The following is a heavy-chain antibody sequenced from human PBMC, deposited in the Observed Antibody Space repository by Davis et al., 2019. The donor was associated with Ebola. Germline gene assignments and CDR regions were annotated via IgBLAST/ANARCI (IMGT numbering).Heavy chain of an antibody. J-gene: IGHJ6*02. CDR2: INHSGST. D-gene: IGHD3-3*01. V-gene: IGHV4-34*01. CDR3: ARGIFGVVTANYYYYGMDV. CDR1: GGSFSGYY. Sequence: PSETLSLTCAVYGGSFSGYYWSWIRQPPGKGLEWIGEINHSGSTNYNPSLKSRVTISVDTSKNQFSLKLSSVTAADTAVYYCARGIFGVVTANYYYYGMDVWGQGTTVTVSS.